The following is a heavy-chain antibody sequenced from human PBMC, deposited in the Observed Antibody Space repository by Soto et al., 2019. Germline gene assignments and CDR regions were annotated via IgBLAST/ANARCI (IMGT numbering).Heavy chain of an antibody. CDR3: ARGDNNMSPSPQDV. CDR1: GYIFVNYG. CDR2: ISPYSGNT. J-gene: IGHJ6*04. D-gene: IGHD3-9*01. Sequence: QVQLVQSGDEVRKPGSSVKVSCKASGYIFVNYGIAWVRQAPGQGLEWMGWISPYSGNTHYASKVQGRLTMTTDTMTNTAYMGLGSLTSEVKGVYYSARGDNNMSPSPQDVWSEGTPISVSS. V-gene: IGHV1-18*01.